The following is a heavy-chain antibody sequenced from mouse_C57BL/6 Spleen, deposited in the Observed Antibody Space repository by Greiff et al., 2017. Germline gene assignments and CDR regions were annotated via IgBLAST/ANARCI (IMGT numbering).Heavy chain of an antibody. J-gene: IGHJ1*03. V-gene: IGHV5-12*01. Sequence: EVMLVESGGGLVQPGGSLKLSCAASGFTFSDYYMYWVRQTPEKRLEWVAYISNGGGSTYYPDTVKGRFTISRDNAKNTLYLQMSRLKSEDTAMYYCARQGGTTGYFDVWGTGTTVTVSS. D-gene: IGHD2-14*01. CDR3: ARQGGTTGYFDV. CDR1: GFTFSDYY. CDR2: ISNGGGST.